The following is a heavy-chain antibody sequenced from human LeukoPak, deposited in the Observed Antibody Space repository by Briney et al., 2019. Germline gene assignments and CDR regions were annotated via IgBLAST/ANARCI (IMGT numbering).Heavy chain of an antibody. CDR3: ARLVDWFDP. CDR2: IYYSGST. J-gene: IGHJ5*02. V-gene: IGHV4-59*08. Sequence: SETLSLTCTVSGSSISSYYWSWIRQPPGKGLEWIGYIYYSGSTNYNPSLKSRVTISVDTSKNQFSLKLSSVTAADTAVYYCARLVDWFDPWGQGTLVTVSS. CDR1: GSSISSYY.